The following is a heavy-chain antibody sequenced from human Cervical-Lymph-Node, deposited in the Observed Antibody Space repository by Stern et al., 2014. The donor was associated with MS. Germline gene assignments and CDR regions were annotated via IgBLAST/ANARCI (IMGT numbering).Heavy chain of an antibody. CDR2: VYYSGIT. Sequence: QLVESGPGLVKPSETLSLTCTVSGGSITNRDYWGWIRQSPGKGLERIGSVYYSGITYHRPSLKSRAPQSIDTSRNQFFRKFNSVTATDTAVYFCARGVTAVTNYVPNWCFDLWGRGTLVTVSS. V-gene: IGHV4-39*02. D-gene: IGHD4-11*01. CDR3: ARGVTAVTNYVPNWCFDL. CDR1: GGSITNRDY. J-gene: IGHJ2*01.